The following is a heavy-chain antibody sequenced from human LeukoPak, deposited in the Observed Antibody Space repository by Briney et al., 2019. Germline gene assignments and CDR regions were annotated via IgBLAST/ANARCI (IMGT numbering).Heavy chain of an antibody. CDR3: ARDDYDFWSGYHYWYFDL. V-gene: IGHV4-34*01. J-gene: IGHJ2*01. Sequence: SETLSLTCAVYGGSFSGYYWSWIRQPPGKGLEWIGEINHSGSTNYNPSLKSRVTMSVDTSKNQFSLKLSSVTAADTAVYYCARDDYDFWSGYHYWYFDLWGRGTLVTVSS. CDR2: INHSGST. D-gene: IGHD3-3*01. CDR1: GGSFSGYY.